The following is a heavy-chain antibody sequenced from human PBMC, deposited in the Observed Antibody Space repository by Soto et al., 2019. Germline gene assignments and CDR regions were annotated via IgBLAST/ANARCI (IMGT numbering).Heavy chain of an antibody. V-gene: IGHV5-51*01. CDR1: GYNFANNW. J-gene: IGHJ4*02. CDR3: ARHHSSGWYYFDY. CDR2: IYPDDSDT. D-gene: IGHD6-19*01. Sequence: PGESLKISCKGSGYNFANNWIGWVRHMPGKGLEWMGIIYPDDSDTRYSPSFQGQVTISADKSITTAYLQWSTLKASDTAIYYCARHHSSGWYYFDYWGQGTLVTVSS.